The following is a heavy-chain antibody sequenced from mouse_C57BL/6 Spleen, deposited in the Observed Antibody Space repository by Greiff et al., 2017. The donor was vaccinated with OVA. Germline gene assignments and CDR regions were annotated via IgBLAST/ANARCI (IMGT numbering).Heavy chain of an antibody. D-gene: IGHD2-1*01. CDR3: TRDGNKSHKGYFDV. CDR2: ISSGGDYI. V-gene: IGHV5-9-1*02. Sequence: EVQRVESGEGLVKPGGSLKLSCAASGFTFSSYAMSWVRQTPEKRLEWVAYISSGGDYIYYADTVKGRFTISRDNARNTLYLQMSSLKSEDTAMYYCTRDGNKSHKGYFDVWGTGTTVTVSS. CDR1: GFTFSSYA. J-gene: IGHJ1*03.